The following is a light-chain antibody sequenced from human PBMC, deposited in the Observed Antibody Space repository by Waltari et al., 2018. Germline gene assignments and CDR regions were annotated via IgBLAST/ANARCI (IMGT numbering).Light chain of an antibody. CDR3: QQLNSYPLT. J-gene: IGKJ2*01. CDR2: GAS. CDR1: QGISSY. V-gene: IGKV1-9*01. Sequence: IQLTQSPSSLSASVGDRVTITCRASQGISSYLAWYQQKPRKAPKLLIYGASTLQSGVPSSFSGSGSGTDFTLTISSLQPEDFATYYCQQLNSYPLTCGQGTKLEIK.